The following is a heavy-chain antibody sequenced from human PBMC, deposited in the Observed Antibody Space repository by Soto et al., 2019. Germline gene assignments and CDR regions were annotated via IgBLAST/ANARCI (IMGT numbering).Heavy chain of an antibody. V-gene: IGHV3-23*01. CDR1: GFTFRTDA. CDR3: TKGGGSCCFDC. J-gene: IGHJ4*02. CDR2: ICGSRSST. Sequence: EVQLLESGGGLVQPGGSLILSCAASGFTFRTDAMSWVRQAPGKGLECVSAICGSRSSTYYADSVKGRFSNSRDNSKNTQYLQMNSLRDEDTARYYCTKGGGSCCFDCWVQGTLITVSS. D-gene: IGHD2-15*01.